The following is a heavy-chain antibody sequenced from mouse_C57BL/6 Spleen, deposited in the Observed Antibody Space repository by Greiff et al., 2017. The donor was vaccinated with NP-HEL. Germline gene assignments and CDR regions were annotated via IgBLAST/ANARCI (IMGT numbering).Heavy chain of an antibody. J-gene: IGHJ4*01. Sequence: QVQLQQSGTELVKPGASVKLSCKASGYTFTSYWMHWVKQRPGQGLEWLGNINPSNGGTYYNEKFKSKATLTVDTSSRTAYMLLSRLTTEDSAVYYSAREGNDYDDHYYDMDYWGQGTSVTVSS. CDR3: AREGNDYDDHYYDMDY. CDR2: INPSNGGT. V-gene: IGHV1-53*01. CDR1: GYTFTSYW. D-gene: IGHD2-4*01.